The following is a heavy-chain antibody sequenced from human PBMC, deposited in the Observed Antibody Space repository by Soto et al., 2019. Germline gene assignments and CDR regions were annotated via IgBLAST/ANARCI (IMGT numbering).Heavy chain of an antibody. CDR1: GYTFTVYY. D-gene: IGHD3-22*01. V-gene: IGHV1-2*02. J-gene: IGHJ3*02. CDR3: ARAVTMIVVVPLGAFDI. Sequence: ASVKVSCKASGYTFTVYYMHWVRQAPGQGLEWMGWINPNSGGTNYAQKFQGRVTMTRDTSISTAYMELSRLRSDDTAVYYCARAVTMIVVVPLGAFDIWGQGTMVTASS. CDR2: INPNSGGT.